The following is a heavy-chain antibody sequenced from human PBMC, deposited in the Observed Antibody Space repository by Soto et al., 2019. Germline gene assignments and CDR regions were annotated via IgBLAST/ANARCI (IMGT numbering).Heavy chain of an antibody. D-gene: IGHD3-10*01. J-gene: IGHJ4*02. Sequence: EVQLVESGGGLVQPGRSLRLSCAASGFTFDDYGMHWVRQAPGKGREWVSGVRGNSGSIGLADSVKGRFTISRDNAKYYLYLKMNSLRAEDRALYCGAKDIGLLIGESVFDYWLQGTLGTVSS. V-gene: IGHV3-9*01. CDR3: AKDIGLLIGESVFDY. CDR2: VRGNSGSI. CDR1: GFTFDDYG.